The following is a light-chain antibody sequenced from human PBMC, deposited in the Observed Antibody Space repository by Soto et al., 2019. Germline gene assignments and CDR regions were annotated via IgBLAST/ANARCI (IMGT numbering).Light chain of an antibody. J-gene: IGKJ2*01. CDR2: WAS. CDR1: QSVLYSSNNKNY. CDR3: QQYYGTSLT. Sequence: DIVMTQSPDSLAVSLGERATINCKSSQSVLYSSNNKNYLAWYQQKPGQPPKLLIYWASTRESGVPDRFSGSGSGTDFTLTISSLQAEYVAVYYCQQYYGTSLTFGQGTKLEIK. V-gene: IGKV4-1*01.